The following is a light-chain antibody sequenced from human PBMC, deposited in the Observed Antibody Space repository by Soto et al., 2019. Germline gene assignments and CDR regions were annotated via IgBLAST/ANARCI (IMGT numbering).Light chain of an antibody. CDR3: SSRTSSSTGV. J-gene: IGLJ3*02. CDR2: EVS. CDR1: TSDVGGYNY. Sequence: QSALTQPASVSGSPGQSITISCTGTTSDVGGYNYVSWYQHHPGKAPKLMIYEVSNRPSGVSNRFSGSKSVNTASLTISGLQAEDEADYYCSSRTSSSTGVFGGGTKLTVL. V-gene: IGLV2-14*01.